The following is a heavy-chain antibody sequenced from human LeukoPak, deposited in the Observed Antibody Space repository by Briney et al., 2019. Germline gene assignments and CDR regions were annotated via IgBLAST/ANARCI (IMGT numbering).Heavy chain of an antibody. J-gene: IGHJ6*02. D-gene: IGHD1-1*01. CDR1: GGSISSYY. CDR2: IYYSGST. CDR3: ARVGGTAGRDYYYYGMDV. V-gene: IGHV4-59*01. Sequence: SEPLSLTCTVSGGSISSYYWGWIRQPPGKGLELSGCIYYSGSTNYNPSLKSRVTISVDTSKNQFSLKLSSVTAADTAVYYCARVGGTAGRDYYYYGMDVWGQGTTVTVSS.